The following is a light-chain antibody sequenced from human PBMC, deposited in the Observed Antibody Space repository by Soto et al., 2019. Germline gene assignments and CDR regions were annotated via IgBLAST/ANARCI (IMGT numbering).Light chain of an antibody. CDR2: DAS. J-gene: IGKJ4*01. V-gene: IGKV3-11*01. CDR3: QQRASWPLT. CDR1: QSVSSY. Sequence: EIVLTQSPATLSLSPGERGTLSCRASQSVSSYLAWYQQKPGQAPRLLIFDASKRATGTPPRFSGSGSGTDFTLTISSLEPEDFAIYYCQQRASWPLTLGGGTEVELK.